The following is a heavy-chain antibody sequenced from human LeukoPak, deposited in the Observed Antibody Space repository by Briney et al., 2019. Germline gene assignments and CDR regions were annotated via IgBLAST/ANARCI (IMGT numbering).Heavy chain of an antibody. CDR2: MNPNSGNT. CDR3: ARRAARPPSYYCYMDV. J-gene: IGHJ6*03. CDR1: GYTFTSYD. Sequence: ASVKVSCKASGYTFTSYDINWVRQATGQGLEWMGWMNPNSGNTGYAQKFQGRVTMTRNTSISTAYMELSSLRSEDTAVYYCARRAARPPSYYCYMDVWGKGTTVTVSS. D-gene: IGHD6-6*01. V-gene: IGHV1-8*01.